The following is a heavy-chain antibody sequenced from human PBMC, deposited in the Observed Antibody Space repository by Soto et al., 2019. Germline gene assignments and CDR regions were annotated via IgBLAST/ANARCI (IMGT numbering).Heavy chain of an antibody. D-gene: IGHD5-12*01. V-gene: IGHV5-51*01. CDR2: IYPVDSDT. CDR1: EDSFTTYW. Sequence: GEPLKISCKGSEDSFTTYWIGWVRQMPGKGLEWMGIIYPVDSDTKYSPSFQGQVTISADKSISTAYLQWSSLKASDTAMYYCARFKIVPTSTYYYYCMDVWGQGTTVTVSS. J-gene: IGHJ6*02. CDR3: ARFKIVPTSTYYYYCMDV.